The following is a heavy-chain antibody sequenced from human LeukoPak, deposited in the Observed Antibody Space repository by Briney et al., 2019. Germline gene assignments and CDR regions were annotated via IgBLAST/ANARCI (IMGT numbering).Heavy chain of an antibody. J-gene: IGHJ4*02. CDR1: GFTFSSYA. CDR3: AKALGYCSGGSCYYFDY. D-gene: IGHD2-15*01. V-gene: IGHV3-23*01. CDR2: ISGSGGST. Sequence: GGSLRLSCAASGFTFSSYAMSWVRQAPGKGLEWVSAISGSGGSTYYADSVRGRFTISRDNSKNTLYLQMNSLRAEDTAVYYCAKALGYCSGGSCYYFDYWGQGTLVTVSS.